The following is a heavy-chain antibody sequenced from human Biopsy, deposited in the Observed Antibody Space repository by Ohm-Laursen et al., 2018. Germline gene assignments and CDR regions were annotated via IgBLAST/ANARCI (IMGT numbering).Heavy chain of an antibody. CDR1: GGTYSGYY. Sequence: SETLSLTCAVYGGTYSGYYWSWIRQPPGKGLEWIGEVHHDGRANYNQSLKSRVTISGDMSKKQFSLKLSGVTAADTAVYYCARFIVPSLHCINGVCPIRWFDPWGQGTLVTVFS. CDR3: ARFIVPSLHCINGVCPIRWFDP. J-gene: IGHJ5*02. V-gene: IGHV4-34*01. CDR2: VHHDGRA. D-gene: IGHD2-8*01.